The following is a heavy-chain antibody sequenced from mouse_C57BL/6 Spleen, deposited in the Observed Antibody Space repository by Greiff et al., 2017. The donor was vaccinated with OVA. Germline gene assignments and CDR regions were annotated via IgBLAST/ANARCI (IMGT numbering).Heavy chain of an antibody. Sequence: QVQLQQSGAELAKPGASVKLSCKASGYTFTCYWMHWVKQRPGQGLEWIGYINPSSGYTKYNQKFKDKATLTADKSSSTAYMQLSSLTYEDSAVYYCARITTVVARDFDYWGQGTTLTVSS. CDR2: INPSSGYT. D-gene: IGHD1-1*01. CDR1: GYTFTCYW. V-gene: IGHV1-7*01. CDR3: ARITTVVARDFDY. J-gene: IGHJ2*01.